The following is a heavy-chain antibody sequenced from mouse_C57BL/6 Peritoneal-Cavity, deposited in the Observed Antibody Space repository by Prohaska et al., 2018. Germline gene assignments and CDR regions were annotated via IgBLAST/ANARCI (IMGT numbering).Heavy chain of an antibody. CDR3: ATYYGNYWYFDV. J-gene: IGHJ1*03. CDR2: IDPSDSET. Sequence: QVQLQQPGAELVKPGSSVKLSCKASGYTFTSYWMHWVKQRPIQGLEWIGNIDPSDSETHYNQKFKDKATWTVDKSSSTAYMQLSSLTSEDSAVYYCATYYGNYWYFDVWGTGTTVTVSS. CDR1: GYTFTSYW. V-gene: IGHV1-52*01. D-gene: IGHD2-10*01.